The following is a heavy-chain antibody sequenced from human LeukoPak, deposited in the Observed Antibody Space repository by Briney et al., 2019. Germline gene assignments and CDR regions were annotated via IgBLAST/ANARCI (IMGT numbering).Heavy chain of an antibody. CDR3: SRGYSYFDY. J-gene: IGHJ4*02. D-gene: IGHD3-22*01. Sequence: GGSLRLSCTASGFTFGDYAVSWFRQAPGKGLEWVGFIRSKVYGGTTEYAASVKGRFTISRDDSKSIAYLQMNSPKTDDTAVYYCSRGYSYFDYWGQGTLVTVSS. CDR2: IRSKVYGGTT. V-gene: IGHV3-49*03. CDR1: GFTFGDYA.